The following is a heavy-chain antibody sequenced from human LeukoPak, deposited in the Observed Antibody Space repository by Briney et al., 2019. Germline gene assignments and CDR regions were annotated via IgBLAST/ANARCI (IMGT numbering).Heavy chain of an antibody. V-gene: IGHV3-7*01. J-gene: IGHJ4*02. Sequence: PGGSLRLSCAASGFTFSSYWMSWVRQAPGKGLEWVANIKQDGSEKYYVDSVKGRFTISRDNAKNSLYLQMNSLRAEDTAVYYCARDDPYYDFWSGSDYWGQGTLVTVSS. CDR1: GFTFSSYW. CDR3: ARDDPYYDFWSGSDY. CDR2: IKQDGSEK. D-gene: IGHD3-3*01.